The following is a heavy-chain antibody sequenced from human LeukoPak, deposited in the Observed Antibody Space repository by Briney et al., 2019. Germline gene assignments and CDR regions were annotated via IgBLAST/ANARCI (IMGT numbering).Heavy chain of an antibody. J-gene: IGHJ6*03. D-gene: IGHD4-17*01. CDR3: ARHQRDYGDYVPRYMDV. Sequence: SETLSLTCTVSGGSISGYYWSWIRHPPGKGLEWIGYIYYSVNTNYNPSLKSRVTIVGDTSKNQFSLKLSSVTAADTAVYYCARHQRDYGDYVPRYMDVWGKGTTLTVSS. CDR1: GGSISGYY. CDR2: IYYSVNT. V-gene: IGHV4-59*08.